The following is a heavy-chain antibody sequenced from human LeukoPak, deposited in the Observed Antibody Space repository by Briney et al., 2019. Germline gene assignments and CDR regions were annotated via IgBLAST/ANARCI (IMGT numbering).Heavy chain of an antibody. CDR3: AKGEDTAMEEIDY. Sequence: GRSLRLSCAASGFTFSSYGMHWVRQAPGKGLEWVAVISYDGSNKYYADSVKGRFTISRDNPKNTLYLQMNSLRAEGTAVYYCAKGEDTAMEEIDYWGQGTLVTVSS. V-gene: IGHV3-30*18. CDR2: ISYDGSNK. D-gene: IGHD5-18*01. CDR1: GFTFSSYG. J-gene: IGHJ4*02.